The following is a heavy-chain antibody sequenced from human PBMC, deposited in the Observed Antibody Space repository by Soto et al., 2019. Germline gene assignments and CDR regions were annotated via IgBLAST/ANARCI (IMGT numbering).Heavy chain of an antibody. CDR3: ARDDVVVVGATFHYYYYMDV. CDR1: GFTFSSYS. D-gene: IGHD2-15*01. CDR2: ISSSSSTI. V-gene: IGHV3-48*01. Sequence: GGSLRLSCAASGFTFSSYSMNWVRQAPGKGLEWVSYISSSSSTIYYADSVKGRFTISRDNAKNSLYLQMNSLRAEDTAVYYCARDDVVVVGATFHYYYYMDVWGKGTTVTVS. J-gene: IGHJ6*03.